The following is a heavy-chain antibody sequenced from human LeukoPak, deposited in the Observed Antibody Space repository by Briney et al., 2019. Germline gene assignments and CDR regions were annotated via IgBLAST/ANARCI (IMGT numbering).Heavy chain of an antibody. V-gene: IGHV3-21*01. CDR2: ISSSSSYM. CDR3: ARHHYYDSSGPNWFDP. D-gene: IGHD3-22*01. J-gene: IGHJ5*02. Sequence: GGSLRLSCAASGFTVSSNYMSWVRQAPGKGLEWVSSISSSSSYMYYADSVKGRFTISRDNAKNSLYLQMNSLRAEDTAVYYCARHHYYDSSGPNWFDPWGQGTLVTVSS. CDR1: GFTVSSNY.